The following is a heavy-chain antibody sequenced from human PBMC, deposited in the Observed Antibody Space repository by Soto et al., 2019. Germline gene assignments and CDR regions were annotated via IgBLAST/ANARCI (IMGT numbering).Heavy chain of an antibody. CDR2: IYPGDSDT. Sequence: GESLKISCKGSGYSFTSYWINWVRQMPGKGLEWMGIIYPGDSDTRYSPSFQGQVTISADKSINTAYLQWRSLKASDTAVFYCARHHGSPGSYFGMDVWGQGTTVTVSS. D-gene: IGHD6-13*01. CDR3: ARHHGSPGSYFGMDV. V-gene: IGHV5-51*01. CDR1: GYSFTSYW. J-gene: IGHJ6*02.